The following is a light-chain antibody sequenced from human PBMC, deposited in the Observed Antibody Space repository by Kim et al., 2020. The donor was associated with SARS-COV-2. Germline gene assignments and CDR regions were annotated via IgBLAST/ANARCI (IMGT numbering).Light chain of an antibody. Sequence: QSSTISCTGTSGDVGSYNRVSWYQQPPGTAPKLMIYEVSNRPSGVPDRFSGSKSGNTASLTISGLQAEDEADYYCSSYTSSSTYVFGTGTKVTVL. CDR1: SGDVGSYNR. J-gene: IGLJ1*01. V-gene: IGLV2-18*02. CDR3: SSYTSSSTYV. CDR2: EVS.